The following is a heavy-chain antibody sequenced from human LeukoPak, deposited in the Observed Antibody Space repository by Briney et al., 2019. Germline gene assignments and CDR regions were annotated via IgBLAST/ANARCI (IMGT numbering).Heavy chain of an antibody. V-gene: IGHV3-21*04. CDR1: GFTFSSYT. J-gene: IGHJ3*02. CDR2: ISSSRGYI. CDR3: VRDWRSGSAFDI. D-gene: IGHD1-26*01. Sequence: GGSLRLSCAASGFTFSSYTMNWGRQAPGKGLEWVSAISSSRGYIYYADSVKGRFTISRDNAKNSLYLQMTSLRPEDTAVYYCVRDWRSGSAFDIWGQGTMVTVSS.